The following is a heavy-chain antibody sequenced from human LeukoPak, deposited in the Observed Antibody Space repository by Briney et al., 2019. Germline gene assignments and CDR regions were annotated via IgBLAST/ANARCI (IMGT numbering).Heavy chain of an antibody. D-gene: IGHD2-15*01. CDR1: GYTFTGYY. Sequence: ASVKVSCKASGYTFTGYYMHWVRQAPGQGLEWMGWINPNSGGTNYAQKFQGRVTMTRDTSISTAYMELSRLRSDDTAVYYCARDDSGGLGGYYFDYWGQGTLVTVSS. J-gene: IGHJ4*02. CDR3: ARDDSGGLGGYYFDY. CDR2: INPNSGGT. V-gene: IGHV1-2*02.